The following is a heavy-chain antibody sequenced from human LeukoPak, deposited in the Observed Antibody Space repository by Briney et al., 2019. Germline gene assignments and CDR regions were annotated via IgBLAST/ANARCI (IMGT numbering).Heavy chain of an antibody. CDR3: ARGGSPPEALGDTFDI. CDR1: GFTFTSYW. V-gene: IGHV3-74*03. Sequence: GGSLRLSCAASGFTFTSYWMHWVRQAPGKGLVRVSRINTDGSGTTYADSVKGRFTISRDNAKNTLSLQMNSVRAEDTAVYYCARGGSPPEALGDTFDIWDQGTMVTVSS. CDR2: INTDGSGT. J-gene: IGHJ3*02. D-gene: IGHD1-26*01.